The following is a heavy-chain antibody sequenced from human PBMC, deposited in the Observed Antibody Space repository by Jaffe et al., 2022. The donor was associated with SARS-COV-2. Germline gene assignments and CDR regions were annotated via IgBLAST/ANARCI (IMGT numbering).Heavy chain of an antibody. CDR2: ITRNGDST. V-gene: IGHV3-11*01. CDR3: TRDVAVGEGFVALDL. D-gene: IGHD1-26*01. J-gene: IGHJ3*01. CDR1: GFIFRDYY. Sequence: QVQLVESGGDLVKPGGSLRFSCSASGFIFRDYYMSWIRQAPGKGLECVATITRNGDSTFYADSVKGRFTISRDDAKNSLHLQMNSLRPEDTAVYYCTRDVAVGEGFVALDLWGQGTVVTVSS.